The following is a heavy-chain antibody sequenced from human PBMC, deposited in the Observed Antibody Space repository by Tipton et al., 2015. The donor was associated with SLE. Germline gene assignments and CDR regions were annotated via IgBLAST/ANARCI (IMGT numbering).Heavy chain of an antibody. CDR3: ARGDYDFWSGPWYWFDP. CDR2: IYTSGST. J-gene: IGHJ5*02. V-gene: IGHV4-4*08. D-gene: IGHD3-3*01. CDR1: GGSISSYY. Sequence: TLSLTCTVSGGSISSYYWSWIRQPPGKGLEWIGYIYTSGSTSYNPSLKSRVAISVDTSKNQFSLKLSSVTAADTAVYYCARGDYDFWSGPWYWFDPWGQGTLVTVSS.